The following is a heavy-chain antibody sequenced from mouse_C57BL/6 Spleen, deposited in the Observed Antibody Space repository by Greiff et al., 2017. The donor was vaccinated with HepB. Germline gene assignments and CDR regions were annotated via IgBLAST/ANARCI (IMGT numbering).Heavy chain of an antibody. CDR3: ARGDYGNYAMDY. CDR1: GYTFTSYG. CDR2: IYPRSGNT. J-gene: IGHJ4*01. V-gene: IGHV1-81*01. Sequence: VHLVESGAELARPGASVKLSCKASGYTFTSYGISWVKQRTGQGLEWIGEIYPRSGNTYYNEKFKGKATLTADKSSSTAYMELRSLTAEDSAVYFCARGDYGNYAMDYWGQGTSVTVSS. D-gene: IGHD1-1*01.